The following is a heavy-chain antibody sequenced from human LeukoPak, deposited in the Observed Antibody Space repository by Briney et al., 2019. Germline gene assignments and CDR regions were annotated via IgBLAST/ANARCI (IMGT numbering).Heavy chain of an antibody. CDR2: ISSSSRYI. Sequence: GGSLRLSCAASGFTFSSYSMNWVRQAPGNGLEWVSSISSSSRYIYYADSVKGRFTISRDNAKNSLYLQMNSLRAEDTAVYYCARDYYDSSRNDYWGQGTLVTVSS. CDR1: GFTFSSYS. J-gene: IGHJ4*02. CDR3: ARDYYDSSRNDY. V-gene: IGHV3-21*01. D-gene: IGHD3-22*01.